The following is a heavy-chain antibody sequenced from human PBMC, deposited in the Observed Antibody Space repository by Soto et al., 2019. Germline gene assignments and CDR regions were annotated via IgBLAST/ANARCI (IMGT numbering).Heavy chain of an antibody. CDR3: AREVTVFGVIIPTPMDV. CDR2: ISGSGTTI. CDR1: RFTFSGYE. J-gene: IGHJ6*02. V-gene: IGHV3-48*03. D-gene: IGHD3-3*01. Sequence: GGSLRLSCAASRFTFSGYEMNWVRQAPGKGLEWISYISGSGTTIYYADSVKGRFTISRDNAKKSLYLQMNSLRAEDTAVYYCAREVTVFGVIIPTPMDVWGQGTTVTVS.